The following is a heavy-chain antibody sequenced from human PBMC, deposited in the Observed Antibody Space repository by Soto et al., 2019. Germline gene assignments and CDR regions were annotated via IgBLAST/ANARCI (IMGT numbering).Heavy chain of an antibody. V-gene: IGHV4-34*01. D-gene: IGHD2-2*02. Sequence: SSETLSLTCAVYGGSFSGYYWSWIRQPPGKGLEWIGEINHSGSTNYNPSLKSRVTISVDTSKNQFSLKLSSVTAAATAVYYCARAMFLYYYFDYWGQGTLVTVSS. J-gene: IGHJ4*02. CDR2: INHSGST. CDR1: GGSFSGYY. CDR3: ARAMFLYYYFDY.